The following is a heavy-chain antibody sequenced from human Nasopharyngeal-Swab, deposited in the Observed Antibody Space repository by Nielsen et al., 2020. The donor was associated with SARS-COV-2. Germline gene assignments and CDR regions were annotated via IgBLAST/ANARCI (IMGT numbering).Heavy chain of an antibody. CDR1: GGSFTSYW. CDR3: ARLPANHYYSYMDV. D-gene: IGHD4/OR15-4a*01. Sequence: VEALKISCKGSGGSFTSYWIGWVRQMLGKGLAWMGIIYPGDSDTRHSPSFQGQVTISADKSISTAYLQWSSLNASDTAMYYCARLPANHYYSYMDVWGKGTTVTVSS. V-gene: IGHV5-51*01. J-gene: IGHJ6*03. CDR2: IYPGDSDT.